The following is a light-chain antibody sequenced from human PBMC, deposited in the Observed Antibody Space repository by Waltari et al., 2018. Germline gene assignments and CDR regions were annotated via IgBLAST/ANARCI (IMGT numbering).Light chain of an antibody. CDR2: EVS. J-gene: IGLJ2*01. CDR1: TSDVGGYNN. CDR3: SSFAGGGNPVL. V-gene: IGLV2-8*01. Sequence: QSALTQPPSASGSPGQSLTITCRGTTSDVGGYNNASRYQQHPGKSPKLMIFEVSKRPSGVPDRFSGSKSGNTASLTVSGLQAEDEADYYCSSFAGGGNPVLFGGGTRLTVL.